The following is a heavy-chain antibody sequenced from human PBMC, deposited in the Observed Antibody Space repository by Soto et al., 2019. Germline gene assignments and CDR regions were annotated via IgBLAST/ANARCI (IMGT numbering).Heavy chain of an antibody. Sequence: GESLKISCKGSGYSFTSYWIGWVRQMPGKDLEWMGIIYPGDSDTRYSPSFQGQVTISADKSISTAYLQWSSLKASDTAMYYCARQGGSYYRGDYYYGMDVWGQGTTVTVSS. J-gene: IGHJ6*02. CDR1: GYSFTSYW. CDR2: IYPGDSDT. CDR3: ARQGGSYYRGDYYYGMDV. V-gene: IGHV5-51*01. D-gene: IGHD1-26*01.